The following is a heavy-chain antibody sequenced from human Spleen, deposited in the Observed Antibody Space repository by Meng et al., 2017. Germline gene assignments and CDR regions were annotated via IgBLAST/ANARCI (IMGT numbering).Heavy chain of an antibody. J-gene: IGHJ4*02. Sequence: EVQLVESGGGLVQPGGSLRLSCAASGFAFSSYWMHWVRQAPGKGLVWVSRIYSDGGSTNYADSVKGRFTISRDNAKNTLYLQMNSLRAEDTAVYYCVRDVGGSSAYWGQGTLVTVSS. CDR3: VRDVGGSSAY. CDR1: GFAFSSYW. CDR2: IYSDGGST. D-gene: IGHD5-12*01. V-gene: IGHV3-74*01.